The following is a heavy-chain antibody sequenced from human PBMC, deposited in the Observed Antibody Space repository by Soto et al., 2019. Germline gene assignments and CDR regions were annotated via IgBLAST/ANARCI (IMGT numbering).Heavy chain of an antibody. CDR3: AXGDCSGGSCYLFY. CDR1: GGSISSYY. J-gene: IGHJ4*02. D-gene: IGHD2-15*01. Sequence: TLSVTCTVSGGSISSYYWSWIRQPPGKGLEWIGYIYYSGSTNYNPSLKSRVTISVDTSKNQFSLKLSSVTAADTDVYYCAXGDCSGGSCYLFYWGQGTLVTVSS. CDR2: IYYSGST. V-gene: IGHV4-59*01.